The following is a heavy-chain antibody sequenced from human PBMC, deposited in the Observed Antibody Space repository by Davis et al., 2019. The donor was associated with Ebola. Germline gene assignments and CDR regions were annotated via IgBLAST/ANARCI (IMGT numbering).Heavy chain of an antibody. CDR1: GGSISSSSYY. D-gene: IGHD2-2*02. V-gene: IGHV4-39*06. CDR3: ARVRDIVVVPAAISGWFDP. J-gene: IGHJ5*02. Sequence: SETLSLTCTVSGGSISSSSYYWGWIRQPPGKGLEWIGSIYHSGSTNYNPSLKSRVTISVDKSKNQFALKLSSVTAADTAVYYCARVRDIVVVPAAISGWFDPWGQGTLVTVSS. CDR2: IYHSGST.